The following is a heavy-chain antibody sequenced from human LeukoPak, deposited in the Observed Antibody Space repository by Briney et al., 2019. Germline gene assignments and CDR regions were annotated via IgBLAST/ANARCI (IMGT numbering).Heavy chain of an antibody. CDR1: GFTVSSNY. D-gene: IGHD5-12*01. CDR3: AKGGGYEAQYYYYYLDV. J-gene: IGHJ6*03. Sequence: GGSLRLSCAASGFTVSSNYMSWVRQAPGKGLEWVAFIRYDGSNKYYADSVKGRFTVSRDNSKNTLYLQMKSLRAEDTAVYYCAKGGGYEAQYYYYYLDVWGKGTTVTISS. CDR2: IRYDGSNK. V-gene: IGHV3-30*02.